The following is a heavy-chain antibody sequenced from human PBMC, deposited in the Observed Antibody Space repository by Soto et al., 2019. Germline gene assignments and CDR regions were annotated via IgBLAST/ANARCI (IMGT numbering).Heavy chain of an antibody. J-gene: IGHJ5*02. D-gene: IGHD3-10*01. CDR2: ISGSGGST. CDR1: GFTFSSYA. Sequence: GGSLRLSCAASGFTFSSYAMSWVRQAPGKGLEWVSAISGSGGSTYYAASVKGRFTISGDNSKNTLYLQMNIPRAEDTAVYYCANGSRFDPWGQGTLVTVSS. V-gene: IGHV3-23*01. CDR3: ANGSRFDP.